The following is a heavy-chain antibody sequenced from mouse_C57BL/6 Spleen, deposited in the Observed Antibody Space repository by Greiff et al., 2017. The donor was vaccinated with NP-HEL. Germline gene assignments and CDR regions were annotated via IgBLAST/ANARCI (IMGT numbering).Heavy chain of an antibody. CDR3: AREKEYGNWYFGG. J-gene: IGHJ1*03. Sequence: EVQLVESGPGMVKPSQSLSLTCTVTGYSITSGYDWHWIRHFPGNKLEWMGYISYSGSTNYNPSLKSRISITHDTSKNHFFLKLNSVTTEDTATYYCAREKEYGNWYFGGWGTGTTVTVSS. CDR2: ISYSGST. CDR1: GYSITSGYD. V-gene: IGHV3-1*01. D-gene: IGHD2-10*02.